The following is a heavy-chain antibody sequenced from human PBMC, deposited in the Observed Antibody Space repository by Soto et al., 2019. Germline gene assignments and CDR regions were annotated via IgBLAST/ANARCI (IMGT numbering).Heavy chain of an antibody. V-gene: IGHV3-48*02. Sequence: PGGSLRLSCAASGFTFSSYSMNWVRQAPGKGLEWVSYISSSSSTIYYADSVKGRFTISRDNAKNSLYLQMNSLRDEDTAVYYCAREGVATMIVVVIPLFFDYWGQGTLVTVSS. CDR3: AREGVATMIVVVIPLFFDY. J-gene: IGHJ4*02. D-gene: IGHD3-22*01. CDR2: ISSSSSTI. CDR1: GFTFSSYS.